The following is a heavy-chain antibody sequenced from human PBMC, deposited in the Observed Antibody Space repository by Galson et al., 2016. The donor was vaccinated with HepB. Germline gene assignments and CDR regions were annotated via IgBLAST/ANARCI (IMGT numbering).Heavy chain of an antibody. CDR2: ITYDGSYT. CDR3: AKDIPKLKFLYGMDV. Sequence: SLRLSCAASGFTFNNYAMHWVRQAPGKGLERVAFITYDGSYTFHANSVKGRFTISRDNSTHTLYLQMSSLGAEDKAVYYCAKDIPKLKFLYGMDVWGQGTTVTVSS. CDR1: GFTFNNYA. J-gene: IGHJ6*02. D-gene: IGHD2-21*01. V-gene: IGHV3-30*18.